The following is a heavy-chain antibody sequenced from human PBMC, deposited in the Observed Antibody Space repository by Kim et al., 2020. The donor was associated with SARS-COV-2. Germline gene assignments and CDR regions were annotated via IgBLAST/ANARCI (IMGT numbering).Heavy chain of an antibody. V-gene: IGHV3-30*04. CDR3: ARDFDILTGFPRGYFDY. J-gene: IGHJ4*02. CDR1: GFTFSSYA. D-gene: IGHD3-9*01. Sequence: GGSLRLSCAASGFTFSSYAMHWVRQAPGKGLEWVAVISYDGSNKYYADSVKGRFTISRDNSKNTLYLQMNSLRAEDTAVYYCARDFDILTGFPRGYFDYWGQGTLVTVSS. CDR2: ISYDGSNK.